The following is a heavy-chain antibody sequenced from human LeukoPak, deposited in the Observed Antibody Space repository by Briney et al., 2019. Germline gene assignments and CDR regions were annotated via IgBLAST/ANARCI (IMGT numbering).Heavy chain of an antibody. CDR2: NNPNSGGT. CDR1: GYTFTGYY. CDR3: ARAWRLSAAAGYNWFDP. J-gene: IGHJ5*02. D-gene: IGHD6-13*01. V-gene: IGHV1-2*02. Sequence: GASVKVSCKASGYTFTGYYMHWVRQAPGQGLEWMGWNNPNSGGTNYAQKFQGRVTMTRDTSISTAYMELSRLRSDDTAVYYCARAWRLSAAAGYNWFDPWGQGTLVTVSS.